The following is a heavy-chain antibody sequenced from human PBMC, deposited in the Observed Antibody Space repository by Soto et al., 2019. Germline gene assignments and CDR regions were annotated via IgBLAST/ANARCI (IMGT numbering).Heavy chain of an antibody. CDR2: INHSGST. D-gene: IGHD3-9*01. J-gene: IGHJ6*02. Sequence: PSETLSLTCAVYGGSFSGYYWSWIRQPPGKGLEWIGEINHSGSTNYNPSLKSRVTISVDTSKNQFSLKLSSVTAADTAVYYCARMTSNYDILTGPYYYYYGMDVWGQGTTVTVSS. CDR3: ARMTSNYDILTGPYYYYYGMDV. CDR1: GGSFSGYY. V-gene: IGHV4-34*01.